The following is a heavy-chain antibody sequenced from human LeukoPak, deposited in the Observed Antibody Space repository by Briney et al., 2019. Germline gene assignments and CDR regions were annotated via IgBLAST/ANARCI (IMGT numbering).Heavy chain of an antibody. CDR3: ARPHCSSTDCHPPEWFDP. Sequence: GASVKVSCKTSGYTFTNYDINWVRQATGQGLEGMGWMNPNSCNTCYAHKFQGRPTINRNTHISTAYMELSSLRSEDTAVYYCARPHCSSTDCHPPEWFDPWGQGTLVTVSS. J-gene: IGHJ5*02. CDR1: GYTFTNYD. V-gene: IGHV1-8*01. D-gene: IGHD2-2*01. CDR2: MNPNSCNT.